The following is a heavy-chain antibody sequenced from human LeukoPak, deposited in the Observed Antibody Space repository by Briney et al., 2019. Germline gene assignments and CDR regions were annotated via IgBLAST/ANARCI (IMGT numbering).Heavy chain of an antibody. CDR3: AKTQTYYYGSGTPYYFDY. J-gene: IGHJ4*02. CDR1: GFTFSSYA. CDR2: SGSGGST. V-gene: IGHV3-23*01. D-gene: IGHD3-10*01. Sequence: PGGSLRLSCAASGFTFSSYAMTWVRQAPGKGLEWVSVSGSGGSTYYADSVKGRFTISRDNSKNTVYLQMNSLRAEDTAVYYCAKTQTYYYGSGTPYYFDYWGQGTLVTVSS.